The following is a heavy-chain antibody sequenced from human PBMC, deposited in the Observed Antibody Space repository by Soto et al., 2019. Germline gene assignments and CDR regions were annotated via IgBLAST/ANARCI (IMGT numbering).Heavy chain of an antibody. CDR1: GFTFSSYA. Sequence: QVQLVESGGGVVQPGRSLRLSCAASGFTFSSYAMHWVRQAPGKGLEWVAVISYDGSNKYYADSVKGRFTISRKSSKNTLDLYMDCLRAEDAAVNYCAVIAEDVSAPLDYWGQGTLVTVSS. CDR2: ISYDGSNK. CDR3: AVIAEDVSAPLDY. D-gene: IGHD6-13*01. J-gene: IGHJ4*02. V-gene: IGHV3-30-3*01.